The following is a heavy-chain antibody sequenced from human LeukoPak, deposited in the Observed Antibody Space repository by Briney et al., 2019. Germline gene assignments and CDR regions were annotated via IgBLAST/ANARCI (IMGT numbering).Heavy chain of an antibody. CDR3: ARGSIVGWFDP. CDR2: MNQGGGA. CDR1: GASLSGFF. Sequence: SETLSLTCAVDGASLSGFFWNWIRQSPGKGLEWIGEMNQGGGANFNPSLESRVIIAVDTSKNQFTLEVNSVTEADTAVYYCARGSIVGWFDPWGQGTLVTVSS. V-gene: IGHV4-34*01. D-gene: IGHD1-26*01. J-gene: IGHJ5*02.